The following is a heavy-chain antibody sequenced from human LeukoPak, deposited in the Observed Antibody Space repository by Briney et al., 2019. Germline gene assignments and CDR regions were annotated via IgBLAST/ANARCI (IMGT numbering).Heavy chain of an antibody. Sequence: GGSLRLSCAASGFTFSSYSMNWVRQAPGKGLEWVSSISSSSSYIYCADSVKGRFTISRDNAKNSLYLQMNSLRAEDTAVYYCARGGFDAFDIWGQGTMVTVSS. CDR2: ISSSSSYI. J-gene: IGHJ3*02. D-gene: IGHD3-22*01. V-gene: IGHV3-21*01. CDR1: GFTFSSYS. CDR3: ARGGFDAFDI.